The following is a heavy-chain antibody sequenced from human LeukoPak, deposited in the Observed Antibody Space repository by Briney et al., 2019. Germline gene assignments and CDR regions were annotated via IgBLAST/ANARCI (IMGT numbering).Heavy chain of an antibody. CDR2: IWYDGSRK. V-gene: IGHV3-33*01. D-gene: IGHD4/OR15-4a*01. Sequence: TGGSLRLSCAASGFTFSTYAMHWVRQAPGKGLEWLAFIWYDGSRKYYADSVKGRFTISRDNSKDTLYLQMNDLRADDTALYYCARALGASSPTNWFDPWGQGTLVTVSS. J-gene: IGHJ5*02. CDR3: ARALGASSPTNWFDP. CDR1: GFTFSTYA.